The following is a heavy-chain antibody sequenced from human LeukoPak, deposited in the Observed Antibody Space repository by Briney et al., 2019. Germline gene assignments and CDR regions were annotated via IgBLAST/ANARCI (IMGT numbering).Heavy chain of an antibody. J-gene: IGHJ4*02. Sequence: PGGSLRLSCAASGFSFSGYGMHWVRQAPGKGLEWVAVTWYDESNKYYADSVKDRFTISRDNSKNTLYLEMNSLRAEDTAVYYCVKEGPNWGRDFDIWGQGTLVTVSS. CDR1: GFSFSGYG. V-gene: IGHV3-33*06. CDR3: VKEGPNWGRDFDI. D-gene: IGHD7-27*01. CDR2: TWYDESNK.